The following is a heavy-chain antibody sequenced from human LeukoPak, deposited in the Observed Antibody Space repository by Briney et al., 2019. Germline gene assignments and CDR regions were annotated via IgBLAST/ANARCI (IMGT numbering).Heavy chain of an antibody. CDR1: GGSISSYY. CDR3: AREIAAAGTFYYYYMDV. J-gene: IGHJ6*03. V-gene: IGHV4-59*01. CDR2: IYYSGST. Sequence: SETLSLTCTVSGGSISSYYWSWIRQPPGKGLEWIGYIYYSGSTNYNPSLKSRVTISVDTPKNQFSLKLSSVTAADTAVYYCAREIAAAGTFYYYYMDVWGKGTTVTVSS. D-gene: IGHD6-13*01.